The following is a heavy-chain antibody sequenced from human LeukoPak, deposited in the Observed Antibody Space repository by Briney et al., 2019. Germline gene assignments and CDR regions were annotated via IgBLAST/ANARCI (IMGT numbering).Heavy chain of an antibody. CDR3: ARGRLSPGAHAFDI. D-gene: IGHD3-10*01. Sequence: GGSLRLSCAASGFTFSSYSMNWVRQAPGKGLEWVSYISSSSSLIYYADSVKGRFTISRDNAKNSLFLQMNSLRDEDTAVYYCARGRLSPGAHAFDIWGQGTMVTVSS. CDR2: ISSSSSLI. CDR1: GFTFSSYS. V-gene: IGHV3-48*02. J-gene: IGHJ3*02.